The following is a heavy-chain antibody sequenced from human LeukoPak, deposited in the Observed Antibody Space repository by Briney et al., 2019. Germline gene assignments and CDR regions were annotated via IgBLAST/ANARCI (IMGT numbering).Heavy chain of an antibody. J-gene: IGHJ4*02. Sequence: GGSLRLSCAASGFTFNDYYMSWIRQAPGKGLEWVSFISSGSGSIIYYADSVKGRFTISRDNAKNSLYLQMNSLRAEETAVYYCARVGKTTVTLLSYFDYWGQAALITVSS. V-gene: IGHV3-11*04. D-gene: IGHD4-11*01. CDR1: GFTFNDYY. CDR3: ARVGKTTVTLLSYFDY. CDR2: ISSGSGSII.